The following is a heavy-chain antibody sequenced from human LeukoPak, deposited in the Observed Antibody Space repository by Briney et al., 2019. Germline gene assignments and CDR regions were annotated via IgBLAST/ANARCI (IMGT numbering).Heavy chain of an antibody. CDR3: ARGGTNYYYMDV. CDR2: ISGSGDRT. D-gene: IGHD3-10*01. J-gene: IGHJ6*03. V-gene: IGHV3-23*01. CDR1: GFTFNSYA. Sequence: GGSLRLSCAASGFTFNSYAMSWVRQAPGKGLEWVSAISGSGDRTFYADSVKGRLTISRDNSKNTLYLQLNTVRAKDTALYYCARGGTNYYYMDVWGNGTTVTVSS.